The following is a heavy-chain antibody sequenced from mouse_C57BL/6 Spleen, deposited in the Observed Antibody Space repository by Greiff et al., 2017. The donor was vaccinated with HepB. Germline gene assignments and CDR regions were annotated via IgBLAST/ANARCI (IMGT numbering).Heavy chain of an antibody. CDR3: AREFAY. Sequence: VQLQQSGAELARPGASVKLSCKASGYTFTSYGISWVKQRTGQGLEWIGEIYPRSGNTYYTEKFKGKATLTADKSSSTAYMELRSLTSEDSAVYFCAREFAYWGQGTLVTVSA. CDR1: GYTFTSYG. V-gene: IGHV1-81*01. J-gene: IGHJ3*01. CDR2: IYPRSGNT.